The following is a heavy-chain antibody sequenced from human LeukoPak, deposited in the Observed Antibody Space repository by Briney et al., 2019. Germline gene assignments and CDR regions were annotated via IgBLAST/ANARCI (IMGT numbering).Heavy chain of an antibody. CDR1: GGSISSYY. Sequence: PSETLSLTCTVSGGSISSYYRSWIRQPPGKGLEWIGYIYYSGSTNYNPSLKSRVTISVDPSNYQFSLKLSSVTAADTAVYYCARQFLYSFDYWGQGTLVTVSS. CDR3: ARQFLYSFDY. J-gene: IGHJ4*02. D-gene: IGHD2-21*01. CDR2: IYYSGST. V-gene: IGHV4-59*08.